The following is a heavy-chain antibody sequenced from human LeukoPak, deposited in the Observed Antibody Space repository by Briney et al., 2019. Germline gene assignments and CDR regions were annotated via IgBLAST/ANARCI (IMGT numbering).Heavy chain of an antibody. J-gene: IGHJ4*02. CDR2: INHSGST. V-gene: IGHV4-34*01. CDR1: GGSFSGYY. Sequence: SETLSLTCAVDGGSFSGYYWSWIRQPPGKGLEWIGEINHSGSTNYNPSLKSRVTISVDTSKNQFSLKLSSVTAADTAVYYCARSPYCSGGSCYRRGFDYWGQGTLVTVSS. CDR3: ARSPYCSGGSCYRRGFDY. D-gene: IGHD2-15*01.